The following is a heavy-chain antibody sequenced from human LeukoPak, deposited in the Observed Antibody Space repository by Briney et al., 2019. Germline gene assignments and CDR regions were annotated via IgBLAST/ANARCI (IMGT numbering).Heavy chain of an antibody. Sequence: ASVKVSCKASGYTFTGYYIHWVRQAPGQGLEWMGRINPNSGGTHYSQKFQGKIIMTRDMSISTAYMELSRPTSDDTAVYYCARYLGQQREFGMDVWGQGTTVTVSS. CDR2: INPNSGGT. J-gene: IGHJ6*02. CDR3: ARYLGQQREFGMDV. V-gene: IGHV1-2*06. CDR1: GYTFTGYY. D-gene: IGHD6-13*01.